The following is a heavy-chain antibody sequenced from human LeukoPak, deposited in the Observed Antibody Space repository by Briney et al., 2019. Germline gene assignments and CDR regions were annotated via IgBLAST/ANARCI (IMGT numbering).Heavy chain of an antibody. V-gene: IGHV1-8*01. CDR3: ARVLADTAFPALFDY. Sequence: GASVKVSCKASGYTFTSYDINWVRQATGQGLEWMGWMNPNSGNTGYAQKFQGRVTMTRNTSISTAYMELRSLRSDDTAVYYCARVLADTAFPALFDYWGQGTLVTVSS. CDR1: GYTFTSYD. CDR2: MNPNSGNT. D-gene: IGHD5-18*01. J-gene: IGHJ4*02.